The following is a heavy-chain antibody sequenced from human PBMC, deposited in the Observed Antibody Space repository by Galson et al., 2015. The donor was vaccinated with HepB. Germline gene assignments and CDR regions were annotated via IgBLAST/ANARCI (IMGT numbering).Heavy chain of an antibody. D-gene: IGHD3-9*01. J-gene: IGHJ4*02. CDR2: ISSSSSYT. CDR1: GFTFSDYY. V-gene: IGHV3-11*06. CDR3: ARWYYDISTGYLLLDY. Sequence: SLRLSCAASGFTFSDYYMSWIRQAPGKGLEWVSYISSSSSYTNYADSVKGRFTISRDNAKNSLYLQMNSLRAEDTAVYYCARWYYDISTGYLLLDYWGQGTLVTVSS.